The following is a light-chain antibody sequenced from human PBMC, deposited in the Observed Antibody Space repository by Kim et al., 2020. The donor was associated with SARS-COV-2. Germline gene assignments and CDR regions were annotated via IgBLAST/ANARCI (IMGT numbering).Light chain of an antibody. CDR1: SSDVGGYDY. CDR2: DGS. V-gene: IGLV2-14*03. CDR3: SSCTTSSTYV. Sequence: GQAITISCTGTSSDVGGYDYVSWYQHHPGKAPKLMIYDGSKRPSGVSNRFSGSKSGNTASLTISGLQAEDEADYFCSSCTTSSTYVFGTGTKVTVL. J-gene: IGLJ1*01.